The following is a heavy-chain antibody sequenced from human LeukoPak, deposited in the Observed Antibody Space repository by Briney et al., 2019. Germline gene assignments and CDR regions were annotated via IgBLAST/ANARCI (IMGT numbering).Heavy chain of an antibody. J-gene: IGHJ6*02. CDR2: IIPILGIA. D-gene: IGHD4-11*01. CDR1: GGTFSSYA. V-gene: IGHV1-69*04. Sequence: GSSVKVSCKASGGTFSSYAISRVRQAPGQGLEWMGRIIPILGIANYAQKFQGRVTITADKSTSTAYMELSSLRSEDTAVYYCARDSMTTYFYYGMDVWGQGTTVTVSS. CDR3: ARDSMTTYFYYGMDV.